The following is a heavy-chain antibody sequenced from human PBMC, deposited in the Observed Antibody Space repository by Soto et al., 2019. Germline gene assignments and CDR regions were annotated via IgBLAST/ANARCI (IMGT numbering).Heavy chain of an antibody. D-gene: IGHD6-6*01. CDR1: GYSFTSYW. CDR2: IYPGDSGT. J-gene: IGHJ5*02. CDR3: ARQREYSSRWFDP. V-gene: IGHV5-51*01. Sequence: GESLKISCKGSGYSFTSYWIGWVRQMPGKGLEWMGIIYPGDSGTRYSPSFQGQVTISADKSISTAYLQWSSLKASDTAMYYCARQREYSSRWFDPWGQGTLVTVSS.